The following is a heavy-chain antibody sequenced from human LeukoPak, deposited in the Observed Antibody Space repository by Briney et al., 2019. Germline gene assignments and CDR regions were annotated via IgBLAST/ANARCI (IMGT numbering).Heavy chain of an antibody. J-gene: IGHJ4*02. D-gene: IGHD2-2*01. CDR3: TTSPPAAPEDY. V-gene: IGHV3-15*01. Sequence: NPGGSLRLSCAASGFTFSNAWMSWVRQAPGKGLEWVGRIKSKTDGGTTDYAAPVKGRFAISRDDSKNTLYLQMNSLKTEDTAVYYCTTSPPAAPEDYWGQGTLVTVSS. CDR1: GFTFSNAW. CDR2: IKSKTDGGTT.